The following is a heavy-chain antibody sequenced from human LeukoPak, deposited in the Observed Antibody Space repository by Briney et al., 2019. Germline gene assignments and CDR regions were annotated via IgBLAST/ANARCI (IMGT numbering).Heavy chain of an antibody. CDR1: GGSISSHY. V-gene: IGHV4-59*11. CDR2: IYYSGST. D-gene: IGHD4-17*01. CDR3: ARGGTTVTPGLLWFDP. J-gene: IGHJ5*02. Sequence: SETLSLTCSVSGGSISSHYWSWIRQPPGKGLEWIGYIYYSGSTKYSPSLKSRVTISVDTSKNQFSLKLSSVTAADTAVYYCARGGTTVTPGLLWFDPWGQGTLVTVSS.